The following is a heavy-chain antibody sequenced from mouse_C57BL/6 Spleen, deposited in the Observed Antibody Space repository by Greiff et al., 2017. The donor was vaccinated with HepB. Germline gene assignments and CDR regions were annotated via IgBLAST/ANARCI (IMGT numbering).Heavy chain of an antibody. CDR1: GYTFTSYW. CDR3: TRPYYYGSNYAMDY. Sequence: VQLQQSGTVLARPGASVKMSCKTSGYTFTSYWMHWVKQRPGQGLEWIGAIYPGNSDTSYNQKFKGKAKLTAVTSASTAYMELSSLTNEDSAVYYCTRPYYYGSNYAMDYWGQGTSVTVSS. D-gene: IGHD1-1*01. V-gene: IGHV1-5*01. CDR2: IYPGNSDT. J-gene: IGHJ4*01.